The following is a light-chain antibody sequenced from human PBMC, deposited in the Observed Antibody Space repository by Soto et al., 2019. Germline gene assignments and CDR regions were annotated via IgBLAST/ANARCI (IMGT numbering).Light chain of an antibody. V-gene: IGKV3-11*01. CDR2: DAS. J-gene: IGKJ2*01. Sequence: EIVLTQSPATVSLSPGERATLSCRASQSVSSYLAWYQQKPGQAPRPLIYDASNMATGIPARFSGSGSGTDFTLTISSLEPEDFAVYYFQQRSNWPPMYTFRQGPKLEIK. CDR1: QSVSSY. CDR3: QQRSNWPPMYT.